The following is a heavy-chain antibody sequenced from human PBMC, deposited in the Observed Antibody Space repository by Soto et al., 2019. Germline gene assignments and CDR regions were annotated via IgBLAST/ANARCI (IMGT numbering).Heavy chain of an antibody. V-gene: IGHV4-4*07. Sequence: SETLSLTCTVSGGSISSHYWSWIRQPAGKGLEWIGRIYTSGSTNYNPSLKSRVTMSVDTSKNQFSLKLSSVTAADTAVYYCARGAYYYDSSPFDYWGQGTLVTVSS. J-gene: IGHJ4*02. CDR1: GGSISSHY. CDR2: IYTSGST. D-gene: IGHD3-22*01. CDR3: ARGAYYYDSSPFDY.